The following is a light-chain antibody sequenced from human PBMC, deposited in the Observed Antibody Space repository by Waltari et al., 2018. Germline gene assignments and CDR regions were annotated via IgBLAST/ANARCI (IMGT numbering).Light chain of an antibody. Sequence: QSALIQPASVSGSPGQSITISCTGTSSDVGASNSVSWYQQHPGKAPKLLIYEVSHRPSGVSPRFSGSRSGNTASLTISGLQAEDEADYFCTSYTTITTWVFGGGTKLTVL. CDR2: EVS. J-gene: IGLJ3*02. CDR3: TSYTTITTWV. V-gene: IGLV2-14*01. CDR1: SSDVGASNS.